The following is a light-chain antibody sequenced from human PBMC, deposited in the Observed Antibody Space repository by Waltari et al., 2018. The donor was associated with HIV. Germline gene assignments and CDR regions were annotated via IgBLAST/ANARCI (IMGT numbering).Light chain of an antibody. V-gene: IGLV2-14*01. CDR2: EVT. CDR3: SSYVVNSTPYV. Sequence: QSALTQPASVSGSPGQSITISCTGTSNDVGRYDYVSWYQHHPGKAPKLVIYEVTNRPSGISTRCSGSKSGNTASLTISGLQAEDEADYYCSSYVVNSTPYVFGSGTKVTVL. CDR1: SNDVGRYDY. J-gene: IGLJ1*01.